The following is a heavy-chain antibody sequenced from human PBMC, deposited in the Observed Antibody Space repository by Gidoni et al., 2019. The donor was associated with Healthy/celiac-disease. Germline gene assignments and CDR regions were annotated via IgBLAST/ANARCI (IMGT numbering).Heavy chain of an antibody. CDR3: ARGKHYDYVWGSYRQNWFDP. Sequence: VQLVQSGAEVKKPGASVKVSCKASGYTFTRYEINWVRQATGQGLEWMGWMNPNSGITGYAQTFQGRVTMTRNTSISTAYMELRSLRSEDTAVYYCARGKHYDYVWGSYRQNWFDPWGQGTLVTVPS. J-gene: IGHJ5*02. V-gene: IGHV1-8*01. CDR2: MNPNSGIT. CDR1: GYTFTRYE. D-gene: IGHD3-16*02.